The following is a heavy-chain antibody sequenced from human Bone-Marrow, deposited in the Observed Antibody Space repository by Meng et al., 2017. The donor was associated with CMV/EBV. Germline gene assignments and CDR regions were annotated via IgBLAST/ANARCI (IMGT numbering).Heavy chain of an antibody. CDR1: VGYSSSGSYY. CDR3: ARDGPPWFGELLGGFDP. D-gene: IGHD3-10*01. Sequence: QVPLRCRGPRLSNPSQSLSLTCTVAVGYSSSGSYYGGWIRQPAGKGLEWIGRIYTSGSTNYNPSLKSRVTISVDTSKNQFSLKLSSVTAADTAVYYCARDGPPWFGELLGGFDPWGQGTLVTVSS. J-gene: IGHJ5*02. CDR2: IYTSGST. V-gene: IGHV4-61*02.